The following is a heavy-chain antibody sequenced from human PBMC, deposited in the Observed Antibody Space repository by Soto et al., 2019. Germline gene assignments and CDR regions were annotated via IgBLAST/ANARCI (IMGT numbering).Heavy chain of an antibody. V-gene: IGHV3-30*18. D-gene: IGHD2-2*01. CDR2: ISHDGRSK. Sequence: PGGSLRLSCAASGFTFSSFGIHWVRQAPGKGLEWVAVISHDGRSKFYGDSVKGRFTISRDNSKNTLSLQMNSLRPEDTAVYYCAKDRGYCYTSSCYLGHDLAIWGQGTTVTVSS. CDR3: AKDRGYCYTSSCYLGHDLAI. J-gene: IGHJ6*02. CDR1: GFTFSSFG.